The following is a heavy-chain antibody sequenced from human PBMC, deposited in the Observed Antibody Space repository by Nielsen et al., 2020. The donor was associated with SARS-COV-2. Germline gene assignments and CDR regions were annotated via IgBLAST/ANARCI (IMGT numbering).Heavy chain of an antibody. V-gene: IGHV1-8*01. Sequence: WVRQAPGQGLVWMGRMNHNSDNTGYAHKCQGRVTMTRNTSISTAYMELSSLRSEDPAVYYRAKMGLGADYDVWSSHYDAIDFWGQGTTVTVSS. CDR3: AKMGLGADYDVWSSHYDAIDF. CDR2: MNHNSDNT. J-gene: IGHJ6*02. D-gene: IGHD3-3*01.